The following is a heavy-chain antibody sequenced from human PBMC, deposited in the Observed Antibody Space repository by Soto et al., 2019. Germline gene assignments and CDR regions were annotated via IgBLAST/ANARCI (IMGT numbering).Heavy chain of an antibody. D-gene: IGHD5-12*01. V-gene: IGHV3-48*01. CDR3: ARDAGNSGYGMDV. J-gene: IGHJ6*02. CDR1: RFTFSRYA. Sequence: EVQVVESGGGLVQPGGSLRLSCAASRFTFSRYAMNWVRQAPGKGLEWVSHISPTGATIYYADSVKGRFTISRDNAQNSLHLQMNSLRGEDTAVYLCARDAGNSGYGMDVWGQGTTVTVSS. CDR2: ISPTGATI.